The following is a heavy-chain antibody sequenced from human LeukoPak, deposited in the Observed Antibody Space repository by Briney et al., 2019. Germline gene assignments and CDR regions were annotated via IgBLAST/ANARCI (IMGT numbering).Heavy chain of an antibody. CDR2: IWYDGSNE. D-gene: IGHD1-26*01. CDR3: AKASNGGSYYGVIIDY. Sequence: GGSLRLSCAASGFTFSNYDMHWVRQAPGKGLEWVALIWYDGSNEYYADSVKGRFTISRDNSKNTLYLQMNSLRAEDTAVYYCAKASNGGSYYGVIIDYWGQGTLVTVSS. CDR1: GFTFSNYD. J-gene: IGHJ4*02. V-gene: IGHV3-33*06.